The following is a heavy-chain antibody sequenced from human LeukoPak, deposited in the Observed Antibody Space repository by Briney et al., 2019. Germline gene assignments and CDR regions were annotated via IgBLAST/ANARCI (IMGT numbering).Heavy chain of an antibody. CDR1: GFTVSSNY. V-gene: IGHV3-66*01. CDR2: IYSGGST. Sequence: GSLRLSCAASGFTVSSNYMSWVRQAPGKGLEWVSVIYSGGSTYYADSVKGRFTISRDNSKNTLYLQMSSLRAEDTAVYYCASGTYYYDTLHRDYWGQGTLVTVSS. J-gene: IGHJ4*02. D-gene: IGHD3-22*01. CDR3: ASGTYYYDTLHRDY.